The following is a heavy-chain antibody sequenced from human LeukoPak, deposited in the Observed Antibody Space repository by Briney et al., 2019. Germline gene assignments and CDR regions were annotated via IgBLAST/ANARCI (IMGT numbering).Heavy chain of an antibody. CDR2: IKQDGTEN. CDR3: AKAIDSGWYALDY. Sequence: GGSLRLSCAASGFRFGSHWMSWVRQAPGKGLEWVANIKQDGTENACVGSVKGRFTISRDNSKNSLYLQMNSLRTEDTALYYCAKAIDSGWYALDYWGQGTLVTVSS. J-gene: IGHJ4*02. V-gene: IGHV3-7*03. D-gene: IGHD6-19*01. CDR1: GFRFGSHW.